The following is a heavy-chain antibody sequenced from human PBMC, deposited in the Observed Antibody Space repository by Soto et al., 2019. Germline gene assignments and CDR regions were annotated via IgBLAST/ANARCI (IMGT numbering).Heavy chain of an antibody. V-gene: IGHV3-53*01. J-gene: IGHJ6*02. CDR3: ARERFYYDFWSGKQEEKNYYYYYGMDV. CDR2: IYSGGST. CDR1: GFTVSSNY. Sequence: GGSLRLSCAASGFTVSSNYMSWVRQAPGKGLEWVSVIYSGGSTYYADSVKGRFTISRDNSKNTLYLQMNSLRAEDTAVYYCARERFYYDFWSGKQEEKNYYYYYGMDVWGQGTTVTVSS. D-gene: IGHD3-3*01.